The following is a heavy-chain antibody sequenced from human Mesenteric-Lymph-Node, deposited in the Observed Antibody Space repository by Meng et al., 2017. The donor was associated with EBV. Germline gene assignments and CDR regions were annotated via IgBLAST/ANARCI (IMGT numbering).Heavy chain of an antibody. V-gene: IGHV4-39*02. CDR3: AREHYCSGGSCYSEWFDP. D-gene: IGHD2-15*01. CDR1: VGSICSSSYY. CDR2: IYYSGST. J-gene: IGHJ5*02. Sequence: QLQLQESGPGLVKPSETLSLTCAVSVGSICSSSYYWGWIRQPPGKGLEWIGSIYYSGSTYYNPSLKSRVTISVDTSKNQFSLKLSSVTAADTAVYYCAREHYCSGGSCYSEWFDPWGQGTLVTVSS.